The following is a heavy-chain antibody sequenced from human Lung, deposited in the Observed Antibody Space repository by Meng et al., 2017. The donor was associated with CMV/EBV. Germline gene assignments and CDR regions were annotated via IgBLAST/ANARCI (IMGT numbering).Heavy chain of an antibody. V-gene: IGHV3-11*04. J-gene: IGHJ4*02. CDR3: ARAAFLRNYFDD. CDR2: ISGGGGTI. CDR1: GFMFSDYY. D-gene: IGHD6-25*01. Sequence: GGSXRLXFSASGFMFSDYYITWIRQAPGKGLEWVSYISGGGGTIYYADSVKGRFIISRDNARNSLYLQMNSLRAEDTAVYYCARAAFLRNYFDDWGQGTLVTFSS.